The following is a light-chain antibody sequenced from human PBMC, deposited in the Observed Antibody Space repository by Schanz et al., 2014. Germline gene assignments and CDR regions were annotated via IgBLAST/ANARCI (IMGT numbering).Light chain of an antibody. Sequence: EIVLTQSPATLSLSPGERATLSCRASQSVSSSYLAWYQQKPGQAPRLLISGASSRATGIPDRFSGSGSGTDFTLTISSLEPEDFAVYYCQQGSTWPITFGGGTKVEIK. CDR1: QSVSSSY. J-gene: IGKJ4*01. V-gene: IGKV3D-20*02. CDR3: QQGSTWPIT. CDR2: GAS.